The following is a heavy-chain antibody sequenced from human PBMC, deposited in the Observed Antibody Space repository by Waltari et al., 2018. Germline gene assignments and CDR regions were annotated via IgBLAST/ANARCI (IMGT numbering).Heavy chain of an antibody. Sequence: QVQLVQSGDEVKTPRSSVKVSCKASGGTFSSYAISGVRQAPGQVLERMGGIIPIYGTANYAHKFQGRVTITADKSTSTAYMELSSLRSEDTAVYYCAREGGRSEPLAYCSSTSCYYAFDIWGQGTMVTVSS. D-gene: IGHD2-2*01. CDR2: IIPIYGTA. J-gene: IGHJ3*02. CDR1: GGTFSSYA. CDR3: AREGGRSEPLAYCSSTSCYYAFDI. V-gene: IGHV1-69*14.